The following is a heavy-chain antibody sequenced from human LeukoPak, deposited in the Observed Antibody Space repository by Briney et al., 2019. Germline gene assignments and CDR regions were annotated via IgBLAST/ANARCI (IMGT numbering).Heavy chain of an antibody. J-gene: IGHJ4*02. D-gene: IGHD3-16*01. Sequence: GGSLRLSRAASGLTVSNNYMSWGRPAPGKGLEWVSIIYSGGSTYYADSVKGRFTISRDNSKNTLHLQMKSLRADDTAVYYCGSSPYVWGIDHWGQGTPVTVSS. V-gene: IGHV3-53*01. CDR3: GSSPYVWGIDH. CDR1: GLTVSNNY. CDR2: IYSGGST.